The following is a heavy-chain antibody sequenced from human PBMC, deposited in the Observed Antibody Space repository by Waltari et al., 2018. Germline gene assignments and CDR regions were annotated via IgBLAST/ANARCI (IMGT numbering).Heavy chain of an antibody. J-gene: IGHJ4*02. CDR1: GFTFSSYS. D-gene: IGHD1-26*01. Sequence: EVQLVESGGGLVKPGGSLRLSCAASGFTFSSYSMHWARQAPGKGLEWVSSISSTSSYIYYADSVKGRFTISRGNARNSLYLQMNSLRAEDTAVYYCARGGSYYYFDNWGQGTLVTVSS. CDR3: ARGGSYYYFDN. CDR2: ISSTSSYI. V-gene: IGHV3-21*01.